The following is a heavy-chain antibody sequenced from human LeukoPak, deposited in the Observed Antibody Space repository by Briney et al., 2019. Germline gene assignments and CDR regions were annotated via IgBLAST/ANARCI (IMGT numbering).Heavy chain of an antibody. Sequence: GGSLRLSCAASGFTFTTFGMHWVRQAPGEGLEWVAFIQNDEIDKFYADSVKGRFTISRDNSKSTLYLQMNSLRAEDTAVYYCAKERKLLPFDCWGQGTLVTVSS. J-gene: IGHJ4*02. CDR2: IQNDEIDK. CDR3: AKERKLLPFDC. CDR1: GFTFTTFG. D-gene: IGHD4-23*01. V-gene: IGHV3-30*02.